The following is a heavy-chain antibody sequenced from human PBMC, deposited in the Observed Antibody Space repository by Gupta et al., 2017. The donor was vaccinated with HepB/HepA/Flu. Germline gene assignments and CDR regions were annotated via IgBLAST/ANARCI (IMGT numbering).Heavy chain of an antibody. CDR2: ISGSGGST. CDR3: AKDRQVDIVATITFHY. D-gene: IGHD5-12*01. CDR1: GFTFSSYA. Sequence: EVQLLESGGGLVQPGGSLRLSCAASGFTFSSYAMTWVRQAPGKGLEWVSAISGSGGSTYCADSVKGRFTISRDNSKNTLYLQMNSLRAEDTAVYYCAKDRQVDIVATITFHYWGQGTLVTVSS. V-gene: IGHV3-23*01. J-gene: IGHJ4*02.